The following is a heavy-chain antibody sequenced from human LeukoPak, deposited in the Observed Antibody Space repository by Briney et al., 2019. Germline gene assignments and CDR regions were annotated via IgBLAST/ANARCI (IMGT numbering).Heavy chain of an antibody. CDR3: ARGLRRSWIQLYY. CDR1: GGSISSSNW. J-gene: IGHJ4*02. D-gene: IGHD5-18*01. CDR2: IYHSGST. Sequence: SGTLSLTCAVSGGSISSSNWWSWVRQPPGKALEWIGEIYHSGSTNYNPSLKSRVTISVDTSKNQFSLKLSSVTAADTAVYYCARGLRRSWIQLYYWGQGTLVTVSS. V-gene: IGHV4-4*02.